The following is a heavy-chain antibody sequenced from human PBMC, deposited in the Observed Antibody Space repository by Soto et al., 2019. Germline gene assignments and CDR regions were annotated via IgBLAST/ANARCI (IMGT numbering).Heavy chain of an antibody. D-gene: IGHD6-13*01. Sequence: QVQLVQSGAEVKKPGSSVKVSCKASGGTFNVYTIIWVRQAPGQGLEWMGRIIPMLAITNYAQRFQGRVMLTADTSTTTAYMALSSLTSEDTAVYYCALGSWSGETFDIRGQGTLVTVSS. CDR3: ALGSWSGETFDI. J-gene: IGHJ3*02. CDR1: GGTFNVYT. CDR2: IIPMLAIT. V-gene: IGHV1-69*02.